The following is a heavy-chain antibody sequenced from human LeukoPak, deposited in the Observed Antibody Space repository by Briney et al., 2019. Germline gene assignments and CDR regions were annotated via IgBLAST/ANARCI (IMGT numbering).Heavy chain of an antibody. CDR1: GFTFSNYG. CDR2: IWYDGSNE. Sequence: GGSLRLSCAASGFTFSNYGMHCVRQAPGKGLQWVAVIWYDGSNEYYTGSVKGRFTISRDNAHNTLYLQMNSLRAEDTAIYYCAKSRDGYYAYFDYWGQGALVTVSS. D-gene: IGHD5-24*01. CDR3: AKSRDGYYAYFDY. V-gene: IGHV3-33*06. J-gene: IGHJ4*02.